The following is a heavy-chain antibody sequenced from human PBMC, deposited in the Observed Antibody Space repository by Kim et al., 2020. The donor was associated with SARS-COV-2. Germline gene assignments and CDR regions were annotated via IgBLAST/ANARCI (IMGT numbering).Heavy chain of an antibody. V-gene: IGHV4-34*01. J-gene: IGHJ4*02. CDR1: GGSFSGYY. CDR2: INHSGST. D-gene: IGHD6-19*01. CDR3: ARDEYSSGWYGQKYYFDY. Sequence: SETLSLTCAVYGGSFSGYYWSWIRQPPGKGLEWIGEINHSGSTNYNPSLKSRVTISVDTSKNQFSLKLSSMTAADTAVYYCARDEYSSGWYGQKYYFDYWGQGTLVTVSS.